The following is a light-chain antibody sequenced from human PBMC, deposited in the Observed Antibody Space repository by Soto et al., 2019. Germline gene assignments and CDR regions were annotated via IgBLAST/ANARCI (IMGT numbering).Light chain of an antibody. CDR3: HQSFSVPYT. CDR1: RSIGTN. CDR2: AAS. Sequence: DIKMTQPPSSLSAPVGDRVIITCRASRSIGTNLNWYQQKPGRAPKLLVFAASTLQYGVPSRFSGSGSGTDFTLTISSLQPEDFAIYSCHQSFSVPYTFGEGTRLE. J-gene: IGKJ2*01. V-gene: IGKV1-39*01.